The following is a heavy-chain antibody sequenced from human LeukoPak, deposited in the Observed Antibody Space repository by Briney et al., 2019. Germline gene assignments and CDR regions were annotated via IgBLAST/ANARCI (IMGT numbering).Heavy chain of an antibody. CDR2: IKQDGSEK. D-gene: IGHD3-16*02. Sequence: GGSLRLSCAASGFTFSSYWMSWVRQAPGKGLEWVANIKQDGSEKYYVDSMKGRFTISRDNAKNSLYLQMSSLRAEDTAVYYCARDKVSEGMDVWGKGTTVTVSS. CDR1: GFTFSSYW. V-gene: IGHV3-7*01. J-gene: IGHJ6*03. CDR3: ARDKVSEGMDV.